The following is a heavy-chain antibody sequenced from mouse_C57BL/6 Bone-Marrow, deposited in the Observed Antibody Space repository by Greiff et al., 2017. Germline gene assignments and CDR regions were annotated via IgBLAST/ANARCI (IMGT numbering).Heavy chain of an antibody. CDR3: ARVDYGNSRYCDY. CDR2: INYDGSST. Sequence: EVQLVESEGGLVQPGSSMKLSCTASGFTFSDYYMAWVRQVPEKGLEWVANINYDGSSTYYLDSLQSRFIISRDNAKNILYLQMSSLKSEDTATYYCARVDYGNSRYCDYWGQGTTRTVSS. CDR1: GFTFSDYY. V-gene: IGHV5-16*01. J-gene: IGHJ2*01. D-gene: IGHD2-1*01.